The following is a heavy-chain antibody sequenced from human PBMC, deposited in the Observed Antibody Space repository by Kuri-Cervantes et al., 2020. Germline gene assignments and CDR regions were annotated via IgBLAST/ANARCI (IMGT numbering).Heavy chain of an antibody. V-gene: IGHV3-11*01. CDR3: ARIPVSGSYYAGGYFDY. CDR2: ISSSGSTI. CDR1: GYTLTELS. D-gene: IGHD1-26*01. J-gene: IGHJ4*02. Sequence: SCKVSGYTLTELSMHWVRQAPGKGLEWVSYISSSGSTIYYADSVKGRFTISRDNAKNSLYLQMNSLRAEDTAVYYCARIPVSGSYYAGGYFDYWGQGTLVTVSS.